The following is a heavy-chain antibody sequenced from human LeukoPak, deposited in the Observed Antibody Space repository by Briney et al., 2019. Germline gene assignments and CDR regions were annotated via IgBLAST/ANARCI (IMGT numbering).Heavy chain of an antibody. V-gene: IGHV4-34*01. CDR3: ARGSGYYGSGI. CDR2: INHSGST. CDR1: GGSFSGYY. J-gene: IGHJ4*02. Sequence: PETLSLTCAVYGGSFSGYYWSWIRQPPGKGLEWIGEINHSGSTNYNPSLKSRVTISVDTSKNQFSLKLSSVTAADTAVYYCARGSGYYGSGIWGQGTLVTVSS. D-gene: IGHD3-10*01.